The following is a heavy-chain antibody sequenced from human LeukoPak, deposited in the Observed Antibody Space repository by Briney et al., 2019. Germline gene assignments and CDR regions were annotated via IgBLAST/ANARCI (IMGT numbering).Heavy chain of an antibody. CDR2: ISYDGSNK. J-gene: IGHJ6*02. V-gene: IGHV3-30-3*01. D-gene: IGHD3-16*02. CDR3: ARGVIGGMDV. CDR1: GFTFSSYA. Sequence: PGRSLRPSCAASGFTFSSYAMHWVRQAPGKGLEWVAVISYDGSNKYYADSVKGRFTISRDNSKNTLYLQMNSLRAEDTAVYYCARGVIGGMDVWGQGTTVTVSS.